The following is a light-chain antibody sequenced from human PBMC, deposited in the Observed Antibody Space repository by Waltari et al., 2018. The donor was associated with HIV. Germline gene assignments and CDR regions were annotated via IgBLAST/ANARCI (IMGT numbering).Light chain of an antibody. CDR2: DND. CDR3: GTWDNSLGAVL. V-gene: IGLV1-51*01. J-gene: IGLJ2*01. Sequence: QSVLPQPPSVSAAPGQKVTISCSGSRSNIGSNYVSWYQQFPGTAPKLLIYDNDQRPSGIPDRFSGSKSGTSTTLGISGLQTGDEADYYCGTWDNSLGAVLFGGGTKLTVL. CDR1: RSNIGSNY.